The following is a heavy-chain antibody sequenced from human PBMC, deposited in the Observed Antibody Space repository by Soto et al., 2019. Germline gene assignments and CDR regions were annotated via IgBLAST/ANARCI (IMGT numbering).Heavy chain of an antibody. J-gene: IGHJ5*02. V-gene: IGHV3-48*02. Sequence: EVQLVESGGGLVQPGGSLRLSCAASGFNFRSYSMNWVRQAPGKGLEWVAYISLSATTIYYADSVKGRFTISRDDAKNSLYLQMNSLRDEDTSVYYCARDNGIEGSFDPWGQGTLVIVSS. CDR1: GFNFRSYS. CDR2: ISLSATTI. CDR3: ARDNGIEGSFDP.